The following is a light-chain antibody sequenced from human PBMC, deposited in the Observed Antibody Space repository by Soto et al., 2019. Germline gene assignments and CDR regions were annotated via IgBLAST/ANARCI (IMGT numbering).Light chain of an antibody. CDR3: QQYNNWPPMA. V-gene: IGKV3-11*01. Sequence: DIVLTQSPATLSLSPGERATLSCRASQSVSSSLAWYQQKPGQTPRLLIYDASNRATGIPARFNGSGSGTDFTLTVSSLEPEDFAVYYCQQYNNWPPMAFGQGTKVEIK. CDR1: QSVSSS. J-gene: IGKJ1*01. CDR2: DAS.